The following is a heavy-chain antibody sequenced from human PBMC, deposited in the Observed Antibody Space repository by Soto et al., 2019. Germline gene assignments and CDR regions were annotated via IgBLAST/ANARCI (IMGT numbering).Heavy chain of an antibody. V-gene: IGHV3-30-3*01. CDR1: GFNFSSCA. D-gene: IGHD5-12*01. CDR2: IIYDGSDK. Sequence: QVQLVESGGGVVQPGRSLRLSCAASGFNFSSCAMHWVRQAPGKGLEWVAVIIYDGSDKYYADSVQGRFTISRDNSKNTLYLQMNSLRPEDTAVYYCAAELGNSGYDGHDYWGQGTLVTVSS. CDR3: AAELGNSGYDGHDY. J-gene: IGHJ4*02.